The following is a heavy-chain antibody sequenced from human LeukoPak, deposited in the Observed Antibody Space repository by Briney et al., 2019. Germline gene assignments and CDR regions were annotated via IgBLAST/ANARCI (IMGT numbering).Heavy chain of an antibody. CDR2: IIPILGIA. CDR3: ARDSYYDILTGTGGAFDI. J-gene: IGHJ3*02. CDR1: GGTFSSYA. Sequence: ASVKVSCKASGGTFSSYAISWVRQAPGQGLEWMGRIIPILGIANYAQKFQGRVTITADKSTSTAYMELSSLRSEDTAVYYCARDSYYDILTGTGGAFDIWGQGTMVTVSS. D-gene: IGHD3-9*01. V-gene: IGHV1-69*04.